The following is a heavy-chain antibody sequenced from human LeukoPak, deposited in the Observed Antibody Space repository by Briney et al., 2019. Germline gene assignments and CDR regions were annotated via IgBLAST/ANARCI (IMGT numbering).Heavy chain of an antibody. CDR1: GYTFTDYY. V-gene: IGHV1-2*02. CDR3: ARDSPLPVTVAGTNFDY. D-gene: IGHD6-19*01. J-gene: IGHJ4*02. Sequence: ASVKVSCEASGYTFTDYYMHWVRQAPGQGLEWMGWINPSSGGTDYAQQFQGRVTMTRDTSISTAYMELSSLRSDDTAVYYCARDSPLPVTVAGTNFDYWGQGTLVTVSS. CDR2: INPSSGGT.